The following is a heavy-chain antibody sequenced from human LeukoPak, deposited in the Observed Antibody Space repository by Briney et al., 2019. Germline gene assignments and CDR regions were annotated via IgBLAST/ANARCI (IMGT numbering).Heavy chain of an antibody. D-gene: IGHD5-18*01. J-gene: IGHJ4*02. V-gene: IGHV3-48*04. CDR3: ARLRGYSYGYGDY. Sequence: GGSLRLSCAASGFTFSSYSMNWVRQASGKGLEWVSYISSSGNTIDYADSVKGRLTISRDNAKNSLYLQMVSLRAEDTAVYYCARLRGYSYGYGDYWGQGTLVTVSS. CDR2: ISSSGNTI. CDR1: GFTFSSYS.